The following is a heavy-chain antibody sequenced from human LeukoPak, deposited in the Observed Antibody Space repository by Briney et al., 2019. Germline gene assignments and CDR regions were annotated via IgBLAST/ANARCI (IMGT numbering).Heavy chain of an antibody. CDR2: IPSSASYT. J-gene: IGHJ4*02. D-gene: IGHD3-22*01. CDR1: GFTFKINA. CDR3: VRGDSRDY. V-gene: IGHV3-21*06. Sequence: GGSLRLSCAASGFTFKINAMNWVRQAPGKGLQWIASIPSSASYTHYADSVQGRFTISRDNANNVLYLQMNNLRAEDTAVYYCVRGDSRDYWGQGTLVTVSS.